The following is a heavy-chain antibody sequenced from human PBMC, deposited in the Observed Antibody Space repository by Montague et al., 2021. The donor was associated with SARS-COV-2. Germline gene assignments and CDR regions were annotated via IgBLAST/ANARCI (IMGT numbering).Heavy chain of an antibody. V-gene: IGHV4-39*07. CDR1: GGSISSSSYY. CDR2: IYYTGST. Sequence: SGCLSLTCTVSGGSISSSSYYWGWIRQPPGKGLEWIGSIYYTGSTYYNPSLKSRVTISVDTSKNQFSLKLSSVTAADTAVYYCARDTRIAMLVVVTRYGLDVWGQGTTVTVSS. CDR3: ARDTRIAMLVVVTRYGLDV. D-gene: IGHD3-22*01. J-gene: IGHJ6*02.